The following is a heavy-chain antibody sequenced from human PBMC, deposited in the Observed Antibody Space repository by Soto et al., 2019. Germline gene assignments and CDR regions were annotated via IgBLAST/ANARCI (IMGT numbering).Heavy chain of an antibody. CDR2: INHSGST. Sequence: SETLSLTCAVYGGSFSGYYWSWIRQPPGKGLEWIGEINHSGSTNYNPSLKSRVTISVDTSKNQFSLKLSSVTAADTAVYYCARGQSSLLRACWGRGVRVPAPS. D-gene: IGHD3-16*01. CDR3: ARGQSSLLRAC. J-gene: IGHJ4*03. CDR1: GGSFSGYY. V-gene: IGHV4-34*01.